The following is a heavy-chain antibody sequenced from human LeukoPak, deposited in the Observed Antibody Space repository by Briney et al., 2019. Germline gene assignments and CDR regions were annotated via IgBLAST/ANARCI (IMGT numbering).Heavy chain of an antibody. D-gene: IGHD4-17*01. CDR1: GFTVSSNS. V-gene: IGHV3-53*01. CDR2: IYSGGNT. CDR3: ARRAGEYSHPYDY. Sequence: GGSLRLSCAASGFTVSSNSMSWVRQAPGKGLEWVSFIYSGGNTHYSDSVKGRFTISRDNSKNTLYLQMNTLRAEDTAVYYCARRAGEYSHPYDYWGQGTLVTVSS. J-gene: IGHJ4*02.